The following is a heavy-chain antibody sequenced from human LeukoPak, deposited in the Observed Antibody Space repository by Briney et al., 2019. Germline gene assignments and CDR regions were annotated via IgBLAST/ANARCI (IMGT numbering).Heavy chain of an antibody. V-gene: IGHV1-2*04. D-gene: IGHD4-23*01. CDR2: INPNSGGT. J-gene: IGHJ6*02. Sequence: ASVKVSCKASGYTFTGHYMHWVRQAPGQGLEWMGWINPNSGGTNYAQKFQGWVTMTRDTSISTAYMELSRLRSDDTAVYYCARGSSWSTVVPYYYYGMDVWGQGTTVTVSS. CDR3: ARGSSWSTVVPYYYYGMDV. CDR1: GYTFTGHY.